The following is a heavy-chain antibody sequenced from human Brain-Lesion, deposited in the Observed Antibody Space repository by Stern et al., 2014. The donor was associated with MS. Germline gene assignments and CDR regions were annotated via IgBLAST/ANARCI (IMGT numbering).Heavy chain of an antibody. CDR3: AGEEDIRYCSGGSCTGNWFDP. Sequence: VQLVQSGPGLVKPSETLSLTCTVAGGSVSSTSYAWAWIRQPPGKGLEWIGTIYYSGNTYYRTSLKSRLTISLDTSQNQFSLPLRSVTAADTAVYYCAGEEDIRYCSGGSCTGNWFDPWGQGTLVTVSS. D-gene: IGHD2-15*01. J-gene: IGHJ5*02. CDR1: GGSVSSTSYA. CDR2: IYYSGNT. V-gene: IGHV4-39*01.